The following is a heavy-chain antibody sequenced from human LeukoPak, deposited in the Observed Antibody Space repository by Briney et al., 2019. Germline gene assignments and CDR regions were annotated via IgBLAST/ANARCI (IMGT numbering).Heavy chain of an antibody. D-gene: IGHD4-11*01. CDR2: INPSGGST. CDR1: GYTFTSYY. J-gene: IGHJ6*02. V-gene: IGHV1-46*01. Sequence: ASVKVSCKASGYTFTSYYMHWVRQAPGQGLEWMGIINPSGGSTSYAQKFQGRVTMTRDTSTSTVYMELSSLRSEDTAVYYCAREAGTVITPTVHYGMDVWGQGTTVTVSS. CDR3: AREAGTVITPTVHYGMDV.